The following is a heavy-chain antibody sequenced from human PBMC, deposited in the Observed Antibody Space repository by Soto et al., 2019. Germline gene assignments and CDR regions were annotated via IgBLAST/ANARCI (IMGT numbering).Heavy chain of an antibody. Sequence: GGSLRLSCAASGFTFSSYGMHWVRQAPGKGLEWVAVIWYDGSNKYYADSVKGRFTISRDNSKNTLYLQMNSLRAEDTAVYYCARDSEWLVPHYGMDVWGQGTTVTVSS. D-gene: IGHD6-19*01. CDR1: GFTFSSYG. CDR3: ARDSEWLVPHYGMDV. V-gene: IGHV3-33*01. CDR2: IWYDGSNK. J-gene: IGHJ6*02.